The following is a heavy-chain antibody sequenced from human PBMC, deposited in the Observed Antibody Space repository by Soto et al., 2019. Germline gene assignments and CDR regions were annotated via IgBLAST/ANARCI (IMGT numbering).Heavy chain of an antibody. V-gene: IGHV1-18*01. CDR2: ISTYNVNT. CDR1: GYTFTRHG. CDR3: AREGRIGWLGIDT. Sequence: QVQLVQSGPEVKKPGASVKVSCTASGYTFTRHGFSWVRQAPGQGLEWMGWISTYNVNTHYAQKFQGRVTMTADTSASTVYMELTSLRADDPAIYFCAREGRIGWLGIDTWGLGTLVTVSP. D-gene: IGHD6-19*01. J-gene: IGHJ5*02.